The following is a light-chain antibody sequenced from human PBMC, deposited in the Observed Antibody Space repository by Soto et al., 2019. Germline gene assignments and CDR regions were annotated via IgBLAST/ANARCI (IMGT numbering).Light chain of an antibody. J-gene: IGKJ2*01. Sequence: DIVMTQSPDSLAVSLGERATINCKSSQSVLYSSNNKNYLAWYQQKPGQPPKLLIYWASTRKSGVPDRFSGSGSGTDFTLTISSLQAEDVAVYYCQQYYSTPPYTFGQGTKMEMK. V-gene: IGKV4-1*01. CDR2: WAS. CDR3: QQYYSTPPYT. CDR1: QSVLYSSNNKNY.